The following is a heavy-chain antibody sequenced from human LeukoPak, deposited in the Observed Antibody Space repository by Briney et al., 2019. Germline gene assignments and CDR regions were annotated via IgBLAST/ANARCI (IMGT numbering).Heavy chain of an antibody. V-gene: IGHV4-39*07. Sequence: PSETLSLTCTVSGGSISSSSYYWGWIRQPPGKGLEWIGSIYYSGSTYYNPSLKSRVTISVDTSKNQFSLKLSSVTAADTAVYYCARGYCSGGSCYSYYYYNYMDVWGKGTTVTVSS. J-gene: IGHJ6*03. CDR3: ARGYCSGGSCYSYYYYNYMDV. D-gene: IGHD2-15*01. CDR1: GGSISSSSYY. CDR2: IYYSGST.